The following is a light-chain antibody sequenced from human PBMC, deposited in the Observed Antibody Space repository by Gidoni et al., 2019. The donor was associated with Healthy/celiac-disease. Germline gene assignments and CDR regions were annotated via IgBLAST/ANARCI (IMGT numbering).Light chain of an antibody. V-gene: IGKV1-5*01. CDR2: DAS. Sequence: DMQMTQAASALSASVGDRVTITCRASQSISSWLAWYQQKPGKAPKLLIYDASSLESGVPSRFSGSGSGTEFTLTISSLQPDDFATYYCQQYNSYSPWTFGQGTKVEIK. CDR3: QQYNSYSPWT. J-gene: IGKJ1*01. CDR1: QSISSW.